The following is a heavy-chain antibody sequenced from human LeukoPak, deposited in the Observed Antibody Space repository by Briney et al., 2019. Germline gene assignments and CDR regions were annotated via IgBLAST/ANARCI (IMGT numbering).Heavy chain of an antibody. Sequence: GGSLRLSCAASGFTFSSYGMHWVRQAPGKGLEWVAVISYDGSNKYYADSVKGRFTISRDNSKNTLYLQMNSLRAEDTAVYYCAKDKGVEGSGPDLRAFDIWGQGTMVTVSS. J-gene: IGHJ3*02. CDR2: ISYDGSNK. CDR3: AKDKGVEGSGPDLRAFDI. CDR1: GFTFSSYG. D-gene: IGHD3-10*01. V-gene: IGHV3-30*18.